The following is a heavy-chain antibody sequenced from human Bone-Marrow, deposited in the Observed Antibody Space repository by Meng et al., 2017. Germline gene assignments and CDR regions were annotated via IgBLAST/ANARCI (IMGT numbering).Heavy chain of an antibody. J-gene: IGHJ4*02. Sequence: ASVKVSCKASGYTFTGYYMHWVRQAPGQGLEWMGWINPNSGGTNYAQKFQGRVTMTRDTSISTAYMELSRLRSDDTAVYYCARGYDILTGYYTFFDYWGQGTLVTGAS. CDR3: ARGYDILTGYYTFFDY. D-gene: IGHD3-9*01. CDR2: INPNSGGT. CDR1: GYTFTGYY. V-gene: IGHV1-2*02.